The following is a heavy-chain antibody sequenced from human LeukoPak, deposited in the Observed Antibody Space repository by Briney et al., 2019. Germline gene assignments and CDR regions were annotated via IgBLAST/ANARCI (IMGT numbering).Heavy chain of an antibody. CDR2: IYYNGST. CDR1: GGSISSYY. J-gene: IGHJ6*03. D-gene: IGHD3-3*01. V-gene: IGHV4-59*01. CDR3: ARGGSYYDFWSGYYDYYYYMDV. Sequence: SETVSLTCTVSGGSISSYYWSWIRQPPGKGLEWIGYIYYNGSTNYNPSLKSRVTISVDTSKNQFSLRLTSVTAADTAVYYCARGGSYYDFWSGYYDYYYYMDVWGKGTTVTASS.